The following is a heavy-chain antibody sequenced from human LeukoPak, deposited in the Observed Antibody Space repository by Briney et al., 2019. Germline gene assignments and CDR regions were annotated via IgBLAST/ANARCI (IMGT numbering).Heavy chain of an antibody. Sequence: PGGSLRLSCAASGFTFSSYSMTWVRQAPGKGLEWVSYISLSSSSIYYADSVKGRFTISRDNAKNTLYLQMNSLRAEDTAVYYCAKDLSSGYPHAFDIWGQGTMVTVSS. CDR3: AKDLSSGYPHAFDI. CDR1: GFTFSSYS. CDR2: ISLSSSSI. J-gene: IGHJ3*02. V-gene: IGHV3-48*04. D-gene: IGHD3-22*01.